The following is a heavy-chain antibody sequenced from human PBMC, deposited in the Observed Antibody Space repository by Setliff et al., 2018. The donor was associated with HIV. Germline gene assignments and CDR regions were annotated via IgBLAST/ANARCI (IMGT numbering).Heavy chain of an antibody. V-gene: IGHV4-4*09. J-gene: IGHJ5*02. CDR1: GGSISISD. CDR2: IYTSGNT. Sequence: KPSETLSLTCTVSGGSISISDWSWIRQPPGKGLEWIGCIYTSGNTNYDPSLKSRVTISVDTSKNQFSLKLASVTAADTAVYFCARRSDWFDPWGPETLLVTVSS. CDR3: ARRSDWFDP.